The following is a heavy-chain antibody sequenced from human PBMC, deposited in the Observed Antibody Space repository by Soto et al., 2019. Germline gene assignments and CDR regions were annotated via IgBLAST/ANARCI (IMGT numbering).Heavy chain of an antibody. Sequence: EVQLVESGGGLVQPGGSLRLSCAASGFTVSSNYMSWVRQAPGKGLEWVSVSYSGGSTYYADSGKGRFTISRHNSKNTLYLQMNILRPEDTAVYYGAREEITMVRGVPTYGMDVWGQGTTVTVSS. V-gene: IGHV3-53*04. D-gene: IGHD3-10*01. CDR3: AREEITMVRGVPTYGMDV. J-gene: IGHJ6*02. CDR2: SYSGGST. CDR1: GFTVSSNY.